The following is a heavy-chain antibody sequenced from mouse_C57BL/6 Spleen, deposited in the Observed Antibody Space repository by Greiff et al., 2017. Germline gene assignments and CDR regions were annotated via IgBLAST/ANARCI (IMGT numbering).Heavy chain of an antibody. CDR2: ISYDGSN. V-gene: IGHV3-6*01. D-gene: IGHD3-3*01. CDR1: GYSITSGYY. J-gene: IGHJ2*01. Sequence: EVQLQESGPGLVKPSQSLSLTCSVTGYSITSGYYWNWIRQFPGNKLEWMGYISYDGSNNYNPSLKNRISITRDTAKNQCFLKLNSVTTEDTATYYCARGGTWDYWGQGTTLTVSS. CDR3: ARGGTWDY.